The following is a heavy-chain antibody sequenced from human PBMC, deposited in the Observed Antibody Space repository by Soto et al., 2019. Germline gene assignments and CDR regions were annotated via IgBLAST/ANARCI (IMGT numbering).Heavy chain of an antibody. J-gene: IGHJ4*02. Sequence: GGSLRLSCASSGFTFSSYSMNWVRQAPGKGLEWVSSISSSSSYIYYADSVKGRFTISRDNAKNSLYLQMNSLRAEDAAVYYRTTNRSPYYDILPALVADWGQGSVV. D-gene: IGHD3-9*01. CDR2: ISSSSSYI. CDR3: TTNRSPYYDILPALVAD. CDR1: GFTFSSYS. V-gene: IGHV3-21*01.